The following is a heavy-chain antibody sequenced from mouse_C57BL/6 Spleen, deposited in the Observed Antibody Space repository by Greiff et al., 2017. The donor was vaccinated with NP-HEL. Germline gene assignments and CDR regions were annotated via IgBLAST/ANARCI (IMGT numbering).Heavy chain of an antibody. V-gene: IGHV8-8*01. D-gene: IGHD2-5*01. CDR3: ARIEGNYSNYVGYAMDY. CDR2: IWWDDDK. CDR1: GFSLSTFGMG. Sequence: QVTLKECGPGILQPSQTLSLTCSFSGFSLSTFGMGVGWIRQPSGKGLEWLAHIWWDDDKYYNPALKSRLTISQDTSKNLVFLKIANVDTADTATYYCARIEGNYSNYVGYAMDYWGQGTSVTVSS. J-gene: IGHJ4*01.